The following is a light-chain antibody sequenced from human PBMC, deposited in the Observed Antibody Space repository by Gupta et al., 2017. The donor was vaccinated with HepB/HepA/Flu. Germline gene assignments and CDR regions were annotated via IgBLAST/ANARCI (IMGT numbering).Light chain of an antibody. Sequence: SYELTQPPSVSVSPGQTARITCSGDALPKQYAYWYQQQPGQAPVLVIEKDSERPSGIPARFAFSSSGTKVTLTLTGVQAEEEAADDCQSEHNTGAYRVLFGGGTKLTVL. CDR3: QSEHNTGAYRVL. CDR1: ALPKQY. V-gene: IGLV3-25*02. J-gene: IGLJ2*01. CDR2: KDS.